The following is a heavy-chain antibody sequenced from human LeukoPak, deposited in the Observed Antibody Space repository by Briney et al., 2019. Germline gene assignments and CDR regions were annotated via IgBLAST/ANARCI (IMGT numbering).Heavy chain of an antibody. CDR1: GYTFTSYH. V-gene: IGHV1-46*01. CDR2: INPSGGTT. CDR3: ARGSTARYYYDSSGYYRGAVDY. D-gene: IGHD3-22*01. Sequence: ASVKVSCKASGYTFTSYHMHWVRQAPGQGLEWMGIINPSGGTTNYAQKFRGRVTMTTDTSTSTAYMELRSLRSDDTAVYYCARGSTARYYYDSSGYYRGAVDYWGQGTLVTISS. J-gene: IGHJ4*02.